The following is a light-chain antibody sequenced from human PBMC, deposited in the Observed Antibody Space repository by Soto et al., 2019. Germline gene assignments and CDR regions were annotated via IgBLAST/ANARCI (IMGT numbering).Light chain of an antibody. CDR3: QQYNYWPPYT. J-gene: IGKJ2*01. Sequence: EVVMTQSPATLSASPGERVTLSCRASQNLGSSLAWYQQRPGQAPRLLLYGGSTRATGIPARFSGSGSGTECTVTISSLQSEDFVVYYCQQYNYWPPYTFGQGTNLEFK. V-gene: IGKV3-15*01. CDR2: GGS. CDR1: QNLGSS.